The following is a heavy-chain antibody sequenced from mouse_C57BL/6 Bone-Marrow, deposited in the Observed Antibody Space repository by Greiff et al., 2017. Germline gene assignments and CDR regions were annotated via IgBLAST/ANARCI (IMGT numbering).Heavy chain of an antibody. CDR3: STRWFMVSDY. Sequence: QVQLQQSGPELVKPGASVKISCKASGYAFSSSWMNWVKQRPGQGLEWIGRIYPGDGDTNYNGKFKGKATLTADKSSSTAYMQLCSLTSYDSAVYFCSTRWFMVSDYWGQGTTLTVSS. J-gene: IGHJ2*01. CDR1: GYAFSSSW. D-gene: IGHD1-1*02. V-gene: IGHV1-82*01. CDR2: IYPGDGDT.